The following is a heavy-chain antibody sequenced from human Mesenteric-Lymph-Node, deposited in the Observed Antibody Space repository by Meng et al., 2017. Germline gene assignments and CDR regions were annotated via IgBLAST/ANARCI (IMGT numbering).Heavy chain of an antibody. CDR3: ARDSTGNTADY. CDR1: GFTVSSNY. V-gene: IGHV3-66*01. D-gene: IGHD1-7*01. Sequence: EVQLVESGGGLVQPGGPLRLSCAASGFTVSSNYMTWVRQAPGKGLEWVSVIYSDDNTYYADSVRGRFTISRDKSKNTLFLQMNSLRVEDTAMYYCARDSTGNTADYWGQGTLVTVSS. CDR2: IYSDDNT. J-gene: IGHJ4*02.